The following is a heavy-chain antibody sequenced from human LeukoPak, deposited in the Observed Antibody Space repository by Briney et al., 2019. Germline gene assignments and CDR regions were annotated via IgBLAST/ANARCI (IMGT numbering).Heavy chain of an antibody. CDR2: INHSGST. D-gene: IGHD3-10*01. Sequence: SETLSLTCAVYGGSFSGYYWSWIRQPPGQGLEWIGEINHSGSTNYNPSLKSRVTISVDTSKNQFSLKLSSVTAADTAVYYCARGGVRGVMWLGYWGQGTLVTVSS. V-gene: IGHV4-34*01. CDR1: GGSFSGYY. CDR3: ARGGVRGVMWLGY. J-gene: IGHJ4*02.